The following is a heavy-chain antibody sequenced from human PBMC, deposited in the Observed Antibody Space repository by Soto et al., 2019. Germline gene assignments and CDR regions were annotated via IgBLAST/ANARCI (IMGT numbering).Heavy chain of an antibody. CDR2: INHSGST. Sequence: QVQLQQWGAGLLKPSETLSLTCAVYVGSFMGYYWSWIRQPPGEGLGWIGEINHSGSTNYNPSLKSRVTISVDTSKNQFSLKLSSVTAADTAVYYCARYPEDDFWSGHPSDYWGQGTLVTVSS. CDR1: VGSFMGYY. CDR3: ARYPEDDFWSGHPSDY. V-gene: IGHV4-34*01. J-gene: IGHJ4*02. D-gene: IGHD3-3*01.